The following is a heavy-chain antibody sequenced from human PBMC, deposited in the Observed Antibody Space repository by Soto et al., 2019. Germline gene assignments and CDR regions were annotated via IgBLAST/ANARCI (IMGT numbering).Heavy chain of an antibody. V-gene: IGHV1-2*02. CDR1: GYTFTGYY. D-gene: IGHD6-13*01. CDR3: ARDEYSRSAPCDY. Sequence: GASVKVSCKASGYTFTGYYMHWVRQAPGQGPEWMGWINPNSGSTTYAQKFQGRVTMTRDTSISTAYMELSRLRSDDTAVYYCARDEYSRSAPCDYWGQGTLVTVSS. J-gene: IGHJ4*02. CDR2: INPNSGST.